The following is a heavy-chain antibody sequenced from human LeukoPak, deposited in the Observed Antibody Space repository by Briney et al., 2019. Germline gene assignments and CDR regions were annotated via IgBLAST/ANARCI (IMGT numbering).Heavy chain of an antibody. CDR2: IYYSGST. Sequence: PETLSLTCTVSGGSISSSSYYWGWIRQPPGKGLEWVGSIYYSGSTYYNPSLNSRVTISVDTSKSQFSLKLSSVTAADTAVYYCARHAISLDAFDIWGQGTMVTVSS. CDR1: GGSISSSSYY. J-gene: IGHJ3*02. D-gene: IGHD2-21*01. V-gene: IGHV4-39*01. CDR3: ARHAISLDAFDI.